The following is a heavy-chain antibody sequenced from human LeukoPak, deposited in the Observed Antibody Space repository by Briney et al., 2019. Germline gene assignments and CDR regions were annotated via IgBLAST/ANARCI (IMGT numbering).Heavy chain of an antibody. CDR3: ARGGDPVLFDY. D-gene: IGHD2-21*02. CDR1: GFTFSSYS. Sequence: GGSLRLSCAASGFTFSSYSMNWVRQAPGKGLEWVSYSSSSSSTIYYADSVKGRFTISRDNAKNSLYLQMNSLRAEDTAVYYCARGGDPVLFDYWGQGTLVTVSS. CDR2: SSSSSSTI. J-gene: IGHJ4*02. V-gene: IGHV3-48*04.